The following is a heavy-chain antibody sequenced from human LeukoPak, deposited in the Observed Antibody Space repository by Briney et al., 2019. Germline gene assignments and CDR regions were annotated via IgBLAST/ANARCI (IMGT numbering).Heavy chain of an antibody. CDR1: GFSFSRFY. J-gene: IGHJ4*02. Sequence: AGGSLRLSCAASGFSFSRFYMSWVRQTPGKALEWISYIPTSGISVQYADSVRGRFTASRDNAMNSLQLQMDSLRVEDTAVYYCTRAEGLGPGAHFGQWGQGALVIVSS. CDR2: IPTSGISV. V-gene: IGHV3-11*01. CDR3: TRAEGLGPGAHFGQ.